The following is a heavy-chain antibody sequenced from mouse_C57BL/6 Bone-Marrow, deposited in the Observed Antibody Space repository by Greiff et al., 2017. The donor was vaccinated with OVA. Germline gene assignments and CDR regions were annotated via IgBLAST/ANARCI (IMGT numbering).Heavy chain of an antibody. J-gene: IGHJ3*01. Sequence: VKLMESGPGLVQPSQSLSITCTVSGFSLTSYGVHWVRQSPGKGLEWLGVIWSGGSTDYNAAFISRLSISKDNSKSQVFFKMNSLQADDTAIYYCDRNCWAWFAYWGQGTLVTVSA. V-gene: IGHV2-2*01. D-gene: IGHD4-1*01. CDR2: IWSGGST. CDR3: DRNCWAWFAY. CDR1: GFSLTSYG.